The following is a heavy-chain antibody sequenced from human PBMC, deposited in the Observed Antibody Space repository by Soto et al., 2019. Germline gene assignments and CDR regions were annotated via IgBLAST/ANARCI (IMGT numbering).Heavy chain of an antibody. CDR1: GFTFSSYG. V-gene: IGHV3-30*18. Sequence: PGGSLRLSCAASGFTFSSYGMHWARQAPGKGLEWVAVISYDGSNKYYADSVKGRFTISRDNSKNTLYLQMNSLRAEDTAVYYCAKTSSGWYADYFDYWGQGTLVTVSS. CDR3: AKTSSGWYADYFDY. J-gene: IGHJ4*02. D-gene: IGHD6-19*01. CDR2: ISYDGSNK.